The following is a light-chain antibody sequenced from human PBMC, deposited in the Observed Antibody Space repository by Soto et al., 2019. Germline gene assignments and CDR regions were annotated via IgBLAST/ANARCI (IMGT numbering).Light chain of an antibody. J-gene: IGKJ2*01. Sequence: EIVMTQSPATLCVSPGERATLSCRASQSVTTNLAWYQQKPGQAPRLLIYDASTRATGIPARFSGSGSGTEFTLTISSLQSEDFALYYCQQYNNWPPKYTFGQGTKLEIK. CDR1: QSVTTN. CDR3: QQYNNWPPKYT. V-gene: IGKV3-15*01. CDR2: DAS.